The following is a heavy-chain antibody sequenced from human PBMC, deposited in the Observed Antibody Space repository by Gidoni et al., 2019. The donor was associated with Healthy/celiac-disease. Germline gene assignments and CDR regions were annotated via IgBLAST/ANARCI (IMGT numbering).Heavy chain of an antibody. D-gene: IGHD3-10*01. CDR2: IRSKANSYAT. CDR3: TTAMVRGGQYYFDY. Sequence: EVQLVESGGGLVQPGGSLKLSCAASGFTFSGSAMHWVRQASGKGLEVVGRIRSKANSYATAYAASVKGRFTISRDDSKNTAYLQMNSLKTEDTAVYYCTTAMVRGGQYYFDYWGQGTLVTVSS. V-gene: IGHV3-73*01. CDR1: GFTFSGSA. J-gene: IGHJ4*02.